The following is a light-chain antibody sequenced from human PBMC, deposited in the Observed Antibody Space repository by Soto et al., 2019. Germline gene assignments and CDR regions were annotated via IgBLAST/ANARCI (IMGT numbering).Light chain of an antibody. J-gene: IGKJ1*01. CDR1: QSISSY. CDR3: QQSYSTHSWT. CDR2: AAS. Sequence: DIQMTQSPSSLSASVVDRVTITCRASQSISSYLNWYQQKPGKAPKLLIYAASSLQSGVPSRFSGSGSGTDFTLTISSLQPEDFATYYCQQSYSTHSWTFGQGTKGDIK. V-gene: IGKV1-39*01.